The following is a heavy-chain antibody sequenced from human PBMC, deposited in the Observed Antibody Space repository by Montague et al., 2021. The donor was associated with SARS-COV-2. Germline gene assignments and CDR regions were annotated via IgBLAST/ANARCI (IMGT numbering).Heavy chain of an antibody. CDR3: ARHLSRGVADHRRFDP. Sequence: SETLSLTCTVSGGSISINTLYWGWIRQSPGKGLEYIGTVHYSGSTYYNPSFKSRVTISVDTSKNQFFLEVSSVTAADTAVYYCARHLSRGVADHRRFDPWGQGTLVTVSS. D-gene: IGHD6-13*01. CDR1: GGSISINTLY. CDR2: VHYSGST. J-gene: IGHJ5*02. V-gene: IGHV4-39*01.